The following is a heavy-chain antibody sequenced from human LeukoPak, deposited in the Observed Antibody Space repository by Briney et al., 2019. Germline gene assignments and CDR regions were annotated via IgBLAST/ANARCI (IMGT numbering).Heavy chain of an antibody. D-gene: IGHD6-19*01. CDR3: ARDRISSGWSYYFDY. V-gene: IGHV1-2*02. CDR1: GYTFTGYY. Sequence: GASVKVPCKASGYTFTGYYMHWVRQAPGQGLEWMGWINPNSGGTNYAQKFQGRVTMTRDTSISTAYMELSRRRSDDTAVYYCARDRISSGWSYYFDYWGQGTLVTVSS. CDR2: INPNSGGT. J-gene: IGHJ4*02.